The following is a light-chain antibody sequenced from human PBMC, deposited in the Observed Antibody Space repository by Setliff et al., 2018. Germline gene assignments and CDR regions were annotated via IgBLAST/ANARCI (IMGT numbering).Light chain of an antibody. CDR1: SGDVGGYNY. J-gene: IGLJ1*01. V-gene: IGLV2-14*03. CDR2: DVS. CDR3: SSYTSSSTDV. Sequence: QSVLTQPPSASGSPGRSVTISCTGTSGDVGGYNYVSWYQQHPGRAPKLMIYDVSTRPSGISYRFSGSKSGNTASLTISGLQAEDEADYYCSSYTSSSTDVFGTGTKVTVL.